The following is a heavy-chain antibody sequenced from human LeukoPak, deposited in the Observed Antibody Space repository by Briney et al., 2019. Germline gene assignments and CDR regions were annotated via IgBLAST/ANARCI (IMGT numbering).Heavy chain of an antibody. Sequence: SGTLSLTCAVYGGSFSGYYWSWIRQPPGKGLEWTGEINHSGSTNYNPSLKSRVTISVDTSKNQFSLKLSSVTAADTAVYYCARAGVYYYDSSGYLSYFDYWGQGTLVTVSS. J-gene: IGHJ4*02. D-gene: IGHD3-22*01. CDR3: ARAGVYYYDSSGYLSYFDY. CDR2: INHSGST. V-gene: IGHV4-34*01. CDR1: GGSFSGYY.